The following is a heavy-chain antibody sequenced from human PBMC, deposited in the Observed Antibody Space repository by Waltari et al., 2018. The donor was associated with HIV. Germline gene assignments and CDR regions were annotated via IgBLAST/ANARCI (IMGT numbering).Heavy chain of an antibody. CDR3: AKGASGWSPGY. D-gene: IGHD6-19*01. Sequence: QVQLVASGGGVVKPGRSPRLSSAASRFPFSRYAMNWVRQAPGKGLEWVAVISYYGDNKYYADSVKGRFTISRDNSKNTLYLQMNSLRAEDTAVYYCAKGASGWSPGYWGQGTLVTVSS. J-gene: IGHJ4*02. CDR2: ISYYGDNK. V-gene: IGHV3-30*18. CDR1: RFPFSRYA.